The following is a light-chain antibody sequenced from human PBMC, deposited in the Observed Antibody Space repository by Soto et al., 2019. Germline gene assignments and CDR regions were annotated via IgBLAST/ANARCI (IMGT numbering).Light chain of an antibody. CDR1: QSVSTY. Sequence: EIVLTQSPATLSLSPGDRATLSCRASQSVSTYLAWYQQKPGQAPSLLIYDASNRATGIPARFSGSGSGTDFTLTISSLEPEDFAVYYCQQYYSTPYTFGQGTKLEIK. J-gene: IGKJ2*01. V-gene: IGKV3-11*01. CDR3: QQYYSTPYT. CDR2: DAS.